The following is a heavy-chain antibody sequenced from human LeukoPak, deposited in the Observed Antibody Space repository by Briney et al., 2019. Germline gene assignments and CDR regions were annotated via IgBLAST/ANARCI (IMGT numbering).Heavy chain of an antibody. Sequence: PGRSLRLSCAASGFTFSSYWMHWVRQAPGKGLVWVSRINSDGITTTYADSVKGRFTISRDNAKNTLYLQMNSLRAEDTAVYYCARDLGEYYDTSDNWFDPWGQGTLVTVSS. V-gene: IGHV3-74*01. CDR1: GFTFSSYW. J-gene: IGHJ5*02. CDR2: INSDGITT. CDR3: ARDLGEYYDTSDNWFDP. D-gene: IGHD3-22*01.